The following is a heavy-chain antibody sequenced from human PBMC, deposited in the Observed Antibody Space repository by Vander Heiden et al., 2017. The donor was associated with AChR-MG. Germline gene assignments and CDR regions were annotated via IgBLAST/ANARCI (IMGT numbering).Heavy chain of an antibody. CDR1: GGTFSSYA. CDR3: AKKYDVGWGSYDAFDI. Sequence: QVQLVQSGAEVKKPGSSVKVSCKASGGTFSSYAISWVRQAPGQGLEWMGGIIPIFGTANYAHKFHGRVTITADESTSTAYMELSSLRSEDPAVYYCAKKYDVGWGSYDAFDIWGQGTMVTVSS. J-gene: IGHJ3*02. V-gene: IGHV1-69*01. D-gene: IGHD3-16*01. CDR2: IIPIFGTA.